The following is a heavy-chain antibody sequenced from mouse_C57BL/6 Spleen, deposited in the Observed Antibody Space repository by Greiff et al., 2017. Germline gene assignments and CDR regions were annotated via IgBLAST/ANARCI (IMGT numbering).Heavy chain of an antibody. CDR1: GYAFSSSW. V-gene: IGHV1-82*01. D-gene: IGHD1-1*01. Sequence: QVQLQLSGPVLVKPGASVMISCKASGYAFSSSWLNWVKQRPGKGLDWIGRISPGDGDSIYNGKFKGKATLTAERSSRTAYMQLSSLTSEDSAVYWCAREGLLLRGDLDYWGQGTTHTVTS. CDR2: ISPGDGDS. J-gene: IGHJ2*01. CDR3: AREGLLLRGDLDY.